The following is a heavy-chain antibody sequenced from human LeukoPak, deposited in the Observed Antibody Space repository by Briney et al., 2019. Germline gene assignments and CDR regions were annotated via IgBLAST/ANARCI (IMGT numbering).Heavy chain of an antibody. V-gene: IGHV3-66*02. CDR2: IYSGGST. Sequence: AGGSLRLSCAASGFTVSSNYMSWVRQAPGKGLGWVSVIYSGGSTYYADSVKGRFTISRDNSKNTLYLQMNSLRAEDTAVYYCARAVRSRNWFDPWGQGTLVTVSS. D-gene: IGHD3-3*01. CDR1: GFTVSSNY. J-gene: IGHJ5*02. CDR3: ARAVRSRNWFDP.